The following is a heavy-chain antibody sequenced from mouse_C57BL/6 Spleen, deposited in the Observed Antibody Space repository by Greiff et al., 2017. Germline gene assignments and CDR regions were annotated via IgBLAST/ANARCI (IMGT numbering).Heavy chain of an antibody. D-gene: IGHD3-2*02. J-gene: IGHJ4*01. CDR3: ARAGGSGYVGYAMDY. Sequence: VQVVESGGGLVKPGGSLKLSCAASGFTFSDYGMHWVRQAPEKGLEWVAYISSGSSTIYYANTVKGRFTISRDNAKNTLFLQMTSLRSEDTAMYYCARAGGSGYVGYAMDYWGQGTSVTVSS. V-gene: IGHV5-17*01. CDR1: GFTFSDYG. CDR2: ISSGSSTI.